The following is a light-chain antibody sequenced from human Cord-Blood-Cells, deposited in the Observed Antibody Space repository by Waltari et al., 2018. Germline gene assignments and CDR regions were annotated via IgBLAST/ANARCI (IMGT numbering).Light chain of an antibody. Sequence: EIVMTQSPATLSVSPGERATLSRRASQSVSSNLDWYQQKPGQAPRLLIYGASTRATGIPARFSGSWSGTEFTLTISSLQSEDFAVDYCQQYNNWPLTFGGGTKVEIK. V-gene: IGKV3-15*01. CDR1: QSVSSN. CDR3: QQYNNWPLT. J-gene: IGKJ4*01. CDR2: GAS.